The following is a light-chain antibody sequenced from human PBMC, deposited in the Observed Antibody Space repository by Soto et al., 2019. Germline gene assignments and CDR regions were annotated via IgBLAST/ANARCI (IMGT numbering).Light chain of an antibody. CDR2: GSD. CDR3: AAWDESLKGWV. J-gene: IGLJ3*02. CDR1: TSNIGSNT. V-gene: IGLV1-44*01. Sequence: QPVLAQPPSASGTPGQRVTISCSGSTSNIGSNTVSWYRQLPGTAPKVLMYGSDQRPSGVPDRFSGFTSGTSASPAISGLQSEDEADYYCAAWDESLKGWVFGGGTKLTVL.